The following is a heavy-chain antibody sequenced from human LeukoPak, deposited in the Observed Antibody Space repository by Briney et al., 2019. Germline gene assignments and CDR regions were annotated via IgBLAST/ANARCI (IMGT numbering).Heavy chain of an antibody. D-gene: IGHD3-9*01. Sequence: SETLSLTCTVSGGSISNSSYYWGWVRQPPGKGLDWIGNIYYSGSTYYNPSLKSRVTISVDTSKNQFSLILRSVTAADTAVYYCARGALRYFDWLKKDYYYMDVWGKGTTVTISS. J-gene: IGHJ6*03. CDR1: GGSISNSSYY. V-gene: IGHV4-39*07. CDR3: ARGALRYFDWLKKDYYYMDV. CDR2: IYYSGST.